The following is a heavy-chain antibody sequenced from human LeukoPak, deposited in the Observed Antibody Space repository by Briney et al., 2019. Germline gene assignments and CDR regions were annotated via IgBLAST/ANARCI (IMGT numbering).Heavy chain of an antibody. Sequence: ASVKVSCKASGYTFTGYYMHWVRQAPGRGLEWMGWINPNSGGTNYAQKFQGRVTMTRNTSISTAYMDLSSLTSEDTAVYYCAIGKVASRRGSWFGPWGQGTLVTVSS. V-gene: IGHV1-2*02. J-gene: IGHJ5*02. CDR2: INPNSGGT. CDR3: AIGKVASRRGSWFGP. D-gene: IGHD6-6*01. CDR1: GYTFTGYY.